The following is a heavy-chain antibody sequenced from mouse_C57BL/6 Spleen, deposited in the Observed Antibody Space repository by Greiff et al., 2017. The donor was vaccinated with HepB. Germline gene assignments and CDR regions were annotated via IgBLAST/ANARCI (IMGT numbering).Heavy chain of an antibody. D-gene: IGHD1-3*01. CDR1: GYTFTEYT. Sequence: VKLMESGAELVKPGASVKLSCKASGYTFTEYTIHWVKQRSGQGLEWIGWFYPGSGSIKYNEKFKDKATLTADKSSSTVYMELSRLTSEDSAVYFCARHEDRGSSGPAGFAYWGQGTLVTVSA. CDR2: FYPGSGSI. CDR3: ARHEDRGSSGPAGFAY. J-gene: IGHJ3*01. V-gene: IGHV1-62-2*01.